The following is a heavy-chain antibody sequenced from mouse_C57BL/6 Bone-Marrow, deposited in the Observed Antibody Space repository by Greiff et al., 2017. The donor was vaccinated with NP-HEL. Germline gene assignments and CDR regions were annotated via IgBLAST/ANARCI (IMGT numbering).Heavy chain of an antibody. CDR2: IHPNSGST. V-gene: IGHV1-64*01. CDR3: ARMGGNYGFFDY. J-gene: IGHJ2*01. Sequence: QVQLQQSGAELVKPGASVKLSCKASGYTFTSYWMHWVKQRPGQGLEWIGMIHPNSGSTNYNEKFKSKATLTVDKSSSTAYMQLSSLTSEDSAVYYCARMGGNYGFFDYWGQGTTLTVSS. CDR1: GYTFTSYW. D-gene: IGHD2-1*01.